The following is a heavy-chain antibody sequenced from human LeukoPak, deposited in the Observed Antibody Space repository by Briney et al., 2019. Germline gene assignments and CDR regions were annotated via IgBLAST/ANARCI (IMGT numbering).Heavy chain of an antibody. V-gene: IGHV4/OR15-8*01. Sequence: SETLSLTCVVSGASISSSDWWRWVRQSPGKGLEWIGEIYYTGSSNYNPSLKGRVAMSVDKSKDQFSLELASVAAADTAVYYCARQLQLGPRWGYMDVWGKGTTVTVSS. D-gene: IGHD5-18*01. CDR3: ARQLQLGPRWGYMDV. CDR2: IYYTGSS. J-gene: IGHJ6*03. CDR1: GASISSSDW.